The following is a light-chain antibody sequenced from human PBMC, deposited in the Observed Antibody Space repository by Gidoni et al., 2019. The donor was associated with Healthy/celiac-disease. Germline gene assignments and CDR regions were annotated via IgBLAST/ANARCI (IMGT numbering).Light chain of an antibody. CDR2: AAS. CDR3: QQANSFPLT. CDR1: QSISSY. J-gene: IGKJ3*01. Sequence: DIQMTQSPSSLSASVGDRVTITCRASQSISSYLNWYQQKPGKAPKLLIYAASSLQSGVPSRFSGSGSGTDFTLTISSLQPEDFATYYCQQANSFPLTFXPXTKVXIK. V-gene: IGKV1-39*01.